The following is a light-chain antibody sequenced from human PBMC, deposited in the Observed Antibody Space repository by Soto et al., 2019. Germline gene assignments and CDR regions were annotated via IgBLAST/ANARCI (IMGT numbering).Light chain of an antibody. J-gene: IGLJ3*02. CDR3: ATWDESLNGVV. V-gene: IGLV1-44*01. CDR1: IFNIASHP. CDR2: SND. Sequence: QSELAQPPSASGSPGQKVTIFCSGTIFNIASHPVNWYQRLPGTAPKLLIHSNDQRPSGVPDRFSGSKSGTSASLALSGLQSDDEAEYYCATWDESLNGVVFGGGTKLTVL.